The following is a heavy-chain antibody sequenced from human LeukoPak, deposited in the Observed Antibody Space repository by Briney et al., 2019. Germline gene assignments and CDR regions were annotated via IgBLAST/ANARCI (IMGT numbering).Heavy chain of an antibody. CDR2: IYSGGST. CDR1: GFTVSSNY. V-gene: IGHV3-53*01. D-gene: IGHD1-26*01. CDR3: ARTRVGMGSPYYFDY. J-gene: IGHJ4*02. Sequence: PGGSLRLSCAASGFTVSSNYMSWVRQAPGKGLEWVSGIYSGGSTYYADSVKGRFTISRDNSKNTLYLQMNSLRAEDTAVYYCARTRVGMGSPYYFDYWGQGTLVTVSS.